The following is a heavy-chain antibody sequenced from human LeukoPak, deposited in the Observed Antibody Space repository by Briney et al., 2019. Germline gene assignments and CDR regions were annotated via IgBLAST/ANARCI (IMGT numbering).Heavy chain of an antibody. CDR3: ARDRQSGSHLNFFDY. V-gene: IGHV3-21*01. D-gene: IGHD1-26*01. Sequence: GGSLRLSCTASGFTFNSYAMNWVRQAPGKGLEWVSSTTFSGDSTYYGDPVKGRFTVSRDNARNSLSLQMNSLRVEDTAVYYCARDRQSGSHLNFFDYWGQGALVTVSS. CDR1: GFTFNSYA. J-gene: IGHJ4*02. CDR2: TTFSGDST.